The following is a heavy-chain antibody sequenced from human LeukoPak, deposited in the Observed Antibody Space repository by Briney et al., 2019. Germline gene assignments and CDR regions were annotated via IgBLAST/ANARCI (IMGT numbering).Heavy chain of an antibody. V-gene: IGHV1-69*06. D-gene: IGHD3-10*01. J-gene: IGHJ3*02. CDR3: ARGDTMVRGVITGNDAFDI. CDR2: IIPIFGTA. Sequence: SVKVSRKASGGTFSSYAISWVRQAPGQGLEWMGGIIPIFGTANYAQKFQGRVTITADKSTSTAYMELSSLRSEDTAVYYCARGDTMVRGVITGNDAFDIWGQGTMVTVSS. CDR1: GGTFSSYA.